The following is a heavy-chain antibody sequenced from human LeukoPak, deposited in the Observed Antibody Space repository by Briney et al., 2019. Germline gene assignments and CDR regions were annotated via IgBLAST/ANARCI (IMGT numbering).Heavy chain of an antibody. Sequence: GGSLRLSCAASGFTFSNAWMSWVRQAPGKGLEWVSYISSSGSTIYYADSVKGRFTISRDNAKNSLYLQMNSLRAEDTAVYYCARLAAAEYYYYYMDVWGKGTTVTISS. D-gene: IGHD6-13*01. CDR1: GFTFSNAW. CDR3: ARLAAAEYYYYYMDV. J-gene: IGHJ6*03. CDR2: ISSSGSTI. V-gene: IGHV3-11*01.